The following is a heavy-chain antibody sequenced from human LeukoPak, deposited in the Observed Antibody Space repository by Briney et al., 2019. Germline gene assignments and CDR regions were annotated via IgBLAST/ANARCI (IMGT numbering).Heavy chain of an antibody. V-gene: IGHV4-39*01. CDR2: VYDSGIS. Sequence: SETLSLTCTVSGGSISSSNSYWGWIRQPPGKELEWIVSVYDSGISYYKSSLKSRITISADTSKNQFSLKLRSVTAADTAVYFCSRLKRITIFGVVITPFDPWGQGTLVTVSS. CDR1: GGSISSSNSY. CDR3: SRLKRITIFGVVITPFDP. D-gene: IGHD3-3*01. J-gene: IGHJ5*02.